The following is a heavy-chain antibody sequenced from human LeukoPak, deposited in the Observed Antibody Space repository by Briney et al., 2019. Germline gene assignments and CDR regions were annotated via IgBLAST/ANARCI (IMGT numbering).Heavy chain of an antibody. CDR1: GGSISSSNW. D-gene: IGHD3-9*01. Sequence: SGTLSLTCAVSGGSISSSNWWSWVRQPPGKGLEWVGEIYHSGSTNYNPSLKSRVTISVDKSKNQFSLKLGSVTAADTAVYYCARMAADYDILTGTVDYWGQGTLVTVSS. J-gene: IGHJ4*02. V-gene: IGHV4-4*02. CDR3: ARMAADYDILTGTVDY. CDR2: IYHSGST.